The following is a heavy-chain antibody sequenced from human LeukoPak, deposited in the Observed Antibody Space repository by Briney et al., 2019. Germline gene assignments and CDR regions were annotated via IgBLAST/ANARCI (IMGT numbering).Heavy chain of an antibody. J-gene: IGHJ4*02. V-gene: IGHV4-39*01. CDR1: GGSISSSSYY. D-gene: IGHD3-22*01. CDR2: IYYSGST. Sequence: SETLSLTCTVSGGSISSSSYYWGWIRQPPGKGLEWIGSIYYSGSTNYNPSLKSRVTISVDTSKNQFSLKLSSVTAADTAVYYCARHRLYYYDSSGYYYETAFDYWGQGTLVTVSS. CDR3: ARHRLYYYDSSGYYYETAFDY.